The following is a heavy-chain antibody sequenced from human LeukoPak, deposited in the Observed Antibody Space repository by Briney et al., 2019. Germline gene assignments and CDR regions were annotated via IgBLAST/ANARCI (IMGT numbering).Heavy chain of an antibody. V-gene: IGHV1-18*01. Sequence: GASVKVSCKASGYTFTSYGISWVRQAPGQGLEWMGWISAYNGNTNYAQKLQGRVTMTTDTSTSTAYMELRSLRSDYTAVYYCARDRGYSGSYFGIYYFDYWGQGTLVTVSS. CDR2: ISAYNGNT. D-gene: IGHD1-26*01. CDR1: GYTFTSYG. J-gene: IGHJ4*02. CDR3: ARDRGYSGSYFGIYYFDY.